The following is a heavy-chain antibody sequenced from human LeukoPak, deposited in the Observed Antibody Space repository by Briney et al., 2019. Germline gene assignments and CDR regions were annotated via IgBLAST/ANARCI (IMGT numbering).Heavy chain of an antibody. CDR3: ARFVGYSSSWNNWFDP. D-gene: IGHD6-13*01. J-gene: IGHJ5*02. CDR2: FDPEDGET. CDR1: GYTLTELS. Sequence: ASVKVSCKVSGYTLTELSMHWVRQAPGKGLEWMRGFDPEDGETIYAQKLQGRVTMTTDTFTSTAYMELRSLRSDDTAVYYCARFVGYSSSWNNWFDPWGQGTLVTVSS. V-gene: IGHV1-24*01.